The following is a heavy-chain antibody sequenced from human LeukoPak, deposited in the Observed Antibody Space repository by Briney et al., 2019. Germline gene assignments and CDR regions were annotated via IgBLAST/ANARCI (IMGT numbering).Heavy chain of an antibody. V-gene: IGHV1-2*06. J-gene: IGHJ5*01. CDR1: GYTFSGYF. CDR3: ARGQPYGNYNYFDS. Sequence: GASVKVSCKASGYTFSGYFIHWVRQAPGQGLEWMGRINPNTGYPNHAQNFQGRVTMTRDTSISTAYMELSRLTTDDTAVYFCARGQPYGNYNYFDSWDQGTLVTVSS. CDR2: INPNTGYP. D-gene: IGHD4-11*01.